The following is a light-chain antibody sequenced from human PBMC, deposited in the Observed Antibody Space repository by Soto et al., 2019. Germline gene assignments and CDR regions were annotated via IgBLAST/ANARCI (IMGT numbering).Light chain of an antibody. CDR3: HQYDNLPPT. J-gene: IGKJ3*01. Sequence: DIQMTQSPSSLSASVGDRVTITCQATQEITNYLNWYQQKPGEAPKLLIYGASNLQTVHPSRFSASRSGPNLTCTISIRQPEDIATYYCHQYDNLPPTIGPGPKVSIK. CDR2: GAS. V-gene: IGKV1-33*01. CDR1: QEITNY.